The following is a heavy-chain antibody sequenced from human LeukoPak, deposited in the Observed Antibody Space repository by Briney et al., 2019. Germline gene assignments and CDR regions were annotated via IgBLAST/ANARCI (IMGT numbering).Heavy chain of an antibody. CDR2: ISYDGSNK. V-gene: IGHV3-30-3*01. CDR1: GFTFSSYA. J-gene: IGHJ4*02. CDR3: ARDISISSQNIAFDY. D-gene: IGHD6-19*01. Sequence: PGGSLRLSCAASGFTFSSYAMHWVRQAPGKGLEWVAVISYDGSNKYYADSVKGRFTISRDNSKNTLYLQMNSLRAEDTAVYYCARDISISSQNIAFDYWGQGTLVTVSS.